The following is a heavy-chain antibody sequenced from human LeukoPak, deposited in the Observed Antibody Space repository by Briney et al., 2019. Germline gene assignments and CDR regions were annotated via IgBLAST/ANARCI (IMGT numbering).Heavy chain of an antibody. CDR1: GFTLSNYW. V-gene: IGHV3-74*01. CDR3: ARDLRASDH. CDR2: TRPDGSFT. J-gene: IGHJ4*02. Sequence: GGSLRLSCAASGFTLSNYWTYWSRQAPGQGLEWVSRTRPDGSFTTYADSVQGRFSISRDIAKNTLYLQMNTLRAEDTAVYYCARDLRASDHWGQGTLVTVSS.